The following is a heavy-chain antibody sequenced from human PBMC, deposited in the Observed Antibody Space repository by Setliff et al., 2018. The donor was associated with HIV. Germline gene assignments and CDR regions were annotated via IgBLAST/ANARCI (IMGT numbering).Heavy chain of an antibody. J-gene: IGHJ4*02. CDR2: MSYDGTNK. D-gene: IGHD3-3*01. CDR3: AKGVLRFLEWLNTNFDY. Sequence: GGSLRLSCAASRFTFSIFGMHWVRQAPGKGLEWVAFMSYDGTNKYYADSVQGRFTISRDNSKNTLYLQMKSLRTEDTAVYYCAKGVLRFLEWLNTNFDYWGQGTLVTVPS. V-gene: IGHV3-30*18. CDR1: RFTFSIFG.